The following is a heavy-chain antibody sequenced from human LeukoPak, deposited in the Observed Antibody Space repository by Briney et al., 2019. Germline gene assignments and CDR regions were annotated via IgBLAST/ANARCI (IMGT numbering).Heavy chain of an antibody. CDR3: AKGVVAATNAAYYGMDV. D-gene: IGHD2-15*01. J-gene: IGHJ6*02. V-gene: IGHV3-23*01. CDR1: GFPFSDYA. Sequence: GGSLRLSCAASGFPFSDYAMGWVRQAPGKGLEWISGVAGNGITTHAADSVKGRFTISRDNSKNTLYLQMNSLRPEDTAVYYCAKGVVAATNAAYYGMDVWGQGTTVTVSS. CDR2: VAGNGITT.